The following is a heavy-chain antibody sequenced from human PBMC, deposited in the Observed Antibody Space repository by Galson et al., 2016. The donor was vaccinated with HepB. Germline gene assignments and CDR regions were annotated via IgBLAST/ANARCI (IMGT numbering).Heavy chain of an antibody. CDR3: AKVPSMVRGP. V-gene: IGHV3-30*18. CDR1: GFTFSSCG. J-gene: IGHJ3*01. CDR2: ISYDGSYS. D-gene: IGHD3-10*01. Sequence: SLRLSCAASGFTFSSCGMHWVRQAPGKGLEWLALISYDGSYSSYADSVKGRFTISRDNSKKTLYLQMNSLRAEDTAVYYCAKVPSMVRGPWGQGTMVTVSS.